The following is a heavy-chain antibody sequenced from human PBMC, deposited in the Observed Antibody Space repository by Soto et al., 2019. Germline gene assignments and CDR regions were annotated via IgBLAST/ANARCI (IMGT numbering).Heavy chain of an antibody. V-gene: IGHV4-30-4*02. J-gene: IGHJ4*02. CDR3: ARHFRDDYNALKY. CDR1: GCSISSGDYY. Sequence: TSETLSLTCTVSGCSISSGDYYWSWIRQPPGKGLEWIGYIYYSGSTYYNPSLKSRVTISVDTSKNQFSLKLSSVTAADTAVYYCARHFRDDYNALKYWGQGTLVTVS. D-gene: IGHD4-4*01. CDR2: IYYSGST.